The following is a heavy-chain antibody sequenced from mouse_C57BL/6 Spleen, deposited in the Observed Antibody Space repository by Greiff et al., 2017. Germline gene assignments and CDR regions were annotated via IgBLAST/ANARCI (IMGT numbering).Heavy chain of an antibody. J-gene: IGHJ2*01. D-gene: IGHD1-1*01. V-gene: IGHV1-82*01. CDR1: GYAFSSSW. CDR3: ARSPTTVLDY. CDR2: IYPGDGDT. Sequence: QVQLQQSGPELVKPGASVKISCKASGYAFSSSWMNWVKQRPGKGLEWIGRIYPGDGDTNYNGKFKGKATLTADKSSSTAYMQLSSLTSEDSAVYFCARSPTTVLDYWGQGTTLTVSS.